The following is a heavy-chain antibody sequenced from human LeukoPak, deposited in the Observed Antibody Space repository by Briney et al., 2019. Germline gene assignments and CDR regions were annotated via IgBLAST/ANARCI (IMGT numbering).Heavy chain of an antibody. CDR2: IRYGETDK. Sequence: GGSLRLSCAASGFTFRSYGMHWVRQATGKGLEWVAFIRYGETDKYYADSVRGRFTISRDNSKNTLYLQMSSLRAEDTAVYYCAKATNYYYMDVWGKGTTVTVSS. CDR3: AKATNYYYMDV. J-gene: IGHJ6*03. CDR1: GFTFRSYG. V-gene: IGHV3-30*02.